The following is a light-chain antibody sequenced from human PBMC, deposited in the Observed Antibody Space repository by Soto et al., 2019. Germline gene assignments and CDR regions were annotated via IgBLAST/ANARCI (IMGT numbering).Light chain of an antibody. CDR3: QQVNGYPST. J-gene: IGKJ4*01. CDR1: QGISSY. V-gene: IGKV1-9*01. CDR2: DAS. Sequence: DIQMTQSPSAVSASVRDRVTITCRASQGISSYLGWYQQKPGKAPNLLIYDASTLHSGVPSRFSGGGSGTDFTLTISSLQPEDFATYYCQQVNGYPSTFGGGTKVDIK.